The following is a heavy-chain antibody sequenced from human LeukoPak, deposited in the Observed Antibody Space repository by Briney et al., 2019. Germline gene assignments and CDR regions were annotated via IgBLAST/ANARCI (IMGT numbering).Heavy chain of an antibody. D-gene: IGHD3-3*01. CDR1: GFTFSTYT. V-gene: IGHV3-64D*09. J-gene: IGHJ4*02. CDR2: IAGNGGDK. CDR3: VRCIYGFTKYFDY. Sequence: PGGSLRLSCSASGFTFSTYTMHWVRQAPGKRLEYVSAIAGNGGDKCYADSVKDRFTISRDNSKNTLYLQMSSLSAEDTAVYYCVRCIYGFTKYFDYWGQGTRVTVSS.